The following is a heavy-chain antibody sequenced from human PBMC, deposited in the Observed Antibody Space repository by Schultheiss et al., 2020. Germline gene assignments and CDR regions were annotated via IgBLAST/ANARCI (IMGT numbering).Heavy chain of an antibody. Sequence: GGSLRLSCAASGFTFSSYSMHWVRQAPGKGLEWVAVLSYAGSNKYYADSVKGRFTISRDNSKNTLYLQMNSLRAEDTAVYYCAKDEGKRWHGPNYYDYGIDVWG. CDR2: LSYAGSNK. CDR3: AKDEGKRWHGPNYYDYGIDV. V-gene: IGHV3-30*18. D-gene: IGHD2-8*01. CDR1: GFTFSSYS. J-gene: IGHJ6*02.